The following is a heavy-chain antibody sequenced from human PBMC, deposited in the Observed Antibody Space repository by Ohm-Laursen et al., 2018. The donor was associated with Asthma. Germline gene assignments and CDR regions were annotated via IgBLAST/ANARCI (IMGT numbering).Heavy chain of an antibody. Sequence: SETLSLTCALSGGYIYNHWWSWVRQPPGKGLEWIAEISHSGAASLNPSLTSRVTISLDKSKTHFSLELTSVTAADTAVYYCARSIGWYSLDLWGQGTLVTVSS. J-gene: IGHJ4*02. CDR3: ARSIGWYSLDL. D-gene: IGHD6-19*01. CDR1: GGYIYNHW. V-gene: IGHV4-4*02. CDR2: ISHSGAA.